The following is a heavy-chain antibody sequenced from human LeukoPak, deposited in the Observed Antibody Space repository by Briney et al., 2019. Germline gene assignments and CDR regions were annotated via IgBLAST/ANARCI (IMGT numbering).Heavy chain of an antibody. CDR3: AKDMGPGPAAGHFDY. D-gene: IGHD6-13*01. Sequence: GGSLRLSCAASGFTFSSYWMHWVRQAPGKGLVWVSRINSDGSSTSYADSVKGRFTISRGNAKNSLYLQMNSLRAEDMALYYCAKDMGPGPAAGHFDYWGQGTLVTVSS. CDR1: GFTFSSYW. CDR2: INSDGSST. V-gene: IGHV3-74*01. J-gene: IGHJ4*02.